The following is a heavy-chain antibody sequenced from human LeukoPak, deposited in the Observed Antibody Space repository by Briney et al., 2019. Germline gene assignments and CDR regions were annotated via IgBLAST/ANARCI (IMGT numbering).Heavy chain of an antibody. Sequence: GGSLRLSCAASGFTFSSYAMSWVRQAPGKGLEWVSVIYSGGSTYYADSVKGRFTISRDNSKNTLYLQMNSLRAEDTAVYYCARDALWFGELLYGERAFDIWGQGTMVTVSS. CDR2: IYSGGST. D-gene: IGHD3-10*01. V-gene: IGHV3-66*01. CDR1: GFTFSSYA. CDR3: ARDALWFGELLYGERAFDI. J-gene: IGHJ3*02.